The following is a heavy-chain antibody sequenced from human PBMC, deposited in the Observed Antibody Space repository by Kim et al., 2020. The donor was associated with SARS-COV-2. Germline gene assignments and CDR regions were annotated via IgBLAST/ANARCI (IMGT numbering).Heavy chain of an antibody. V-gene: IGHV3-21*01. CDR2: ISSSSSYI. Sequence: GGSLRLSCAASGFTFSSYSMNWVRQAPGKGLEWVSSISSSSSYIYYADSVKGRFTISRDNAKNSLYLQMNSLRAEDTAVYYCARDPVPGDILTGCHFDYWGQGTLVTVSS. CDR3: ARDPVPGDILTGCHFDY. J-gene: IGHJ4*02. CDR1: GFTFSSYS. D-gene: IGHD3-9*01.